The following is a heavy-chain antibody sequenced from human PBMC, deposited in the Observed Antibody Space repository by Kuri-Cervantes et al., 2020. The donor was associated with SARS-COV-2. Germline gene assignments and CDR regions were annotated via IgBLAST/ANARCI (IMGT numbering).Heavy chain of an antibody. D-gene: IGHD3-10*01. Sequence: GGSLRLSCAASGFTVSSNEMSWVRQAPGKGLKWVSSISGGSTYYADSRKGRFTISRDNSKNTLHLQMNSLRAEDTAVYYCARSLLWFGDLVDYWGQGTLVTVSS. CDR2: ISGGST. CDR3: ARSLLWFGDLVDY. V-gene: IGHV3-38-3*01. CDR1: GFTVSSNE. J-gene: IGHJ4*02.